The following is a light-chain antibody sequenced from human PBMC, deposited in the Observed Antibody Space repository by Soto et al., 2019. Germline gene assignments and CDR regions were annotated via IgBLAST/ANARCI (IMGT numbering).Light chain of an antibody. Sequence: DIRMTQSPSSVSASVGDRVTITCRAGQDIGSWLAWYQQQPGEAPKLLIYVASSLQSGVPSRFSGSGSGADFTLTISSLQPEDFATYYCQQGKRFRHTFVQGTKLEIK. V-gene: IGKV1D-12*01. CDR1: QDIGSW. CDR2: VAS. J-gene: IGKJ2*01. CDR3: QQGKRFRHT.